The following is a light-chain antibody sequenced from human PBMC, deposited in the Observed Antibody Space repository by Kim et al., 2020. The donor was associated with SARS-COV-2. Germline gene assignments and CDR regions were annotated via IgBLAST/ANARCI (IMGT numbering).Light chain of an antibody. CDR3: LHYRSYPFA. CDR2: NAV. J-gene: IGKJ3*01. Sequence: DIQMTQSPSSLSASVGDRVTITCRASQGINNYLAWFQQKPGKAPKSLIYNAVNLHSGVPSRFSGSGSGTEFTLTISSLQPEDFATYYCLHYRSYPFAFGPGTKVDIK. V-gene: IGKV1-16*01. CDR1: QGINNY.